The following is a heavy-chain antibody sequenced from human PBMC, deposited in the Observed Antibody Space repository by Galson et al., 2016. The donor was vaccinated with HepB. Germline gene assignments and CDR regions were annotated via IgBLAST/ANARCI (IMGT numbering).Heavy chain of an antibody. V-gene: IGHV5-51*01. J-gene: IGHJ6*02. D-gene: IGHD2-2*01. CDR1: GYYFSTYW. Sequence: QSGAEVKKVGESLKISCQGSGYYFSTYWIAWVRQMPGKGLEWMGIVYPDDSDTIYSPSFQGQVTMSVDRSITTAYLQWSSLKASDTAIYYCARHRWYCSSTKCQANDHSGMDVWGQGTTVTVSS. CDR3: ARHRWYCSSTKCQANDHSGMDV. CDR2: VYPDDSDT.